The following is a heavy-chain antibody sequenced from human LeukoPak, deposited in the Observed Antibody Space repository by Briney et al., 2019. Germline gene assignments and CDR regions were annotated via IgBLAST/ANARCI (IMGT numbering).Heavy chain of an antibody. CDR3: ARGWDYDILTGYSDAFDT. J-gene: IGHJ3*02. CDR1: GFTFSSYG. CDR2: ISSSSSDI. Sequence: KPGGSLRLSCAASGFTFSSYGMHWVRQAPGKGVEWGSSISSSSSDIYYADSVKGGFTISRDNAKNSLYLQMNSLRAEDTAVYYCARGWDYDILTGYSDAFDTWGQGTMVTVSS. V-gene: IGHV3-21*01. D-gene: IGHD3-9*01.